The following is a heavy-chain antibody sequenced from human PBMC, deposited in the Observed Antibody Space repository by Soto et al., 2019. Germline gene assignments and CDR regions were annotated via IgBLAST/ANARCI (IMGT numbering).Heavy chain of an antibody. Sequence: EVQLVESGGGLVQPGGSLRLSCAASGFTFSSNSMNWVRQPPGKGLEWVSYISSSSSTIYYADSVKGRFTISRDNAKNSLYLQMNSLRAEDTAVYYCARSDHGDYVGYWGQGTLVTVSS. CDR1: GFTFSSNS. V-gene: IGHV3-48*01. CDR2: ISSSSSTI. J-gene: IGHJ4*02. D-gene: IGHD4-17*01. CDR3: ARSDHGDYVGY.